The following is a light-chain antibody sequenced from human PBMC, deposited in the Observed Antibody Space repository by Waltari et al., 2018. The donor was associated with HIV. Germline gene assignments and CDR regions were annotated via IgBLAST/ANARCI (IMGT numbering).Light chain of an antibody. CDR1: QSLVSTFSDGNTY. Sequence: VVLTQSPLSLPVTLGQPDSISCKSSQSLVSTFSDGNTYLDWFLQRPGQTTRRLFYQVSKQDSWGPDRITAIGSGTNFTLTFRRVEAEDVGVYYCLQSTYWPLTFGQGTRVEIK. J-gene: IGKJ1*01. V-gene: IGKV2-30*01. CDR3: LQSTYWPLT. CDR2: QVS.